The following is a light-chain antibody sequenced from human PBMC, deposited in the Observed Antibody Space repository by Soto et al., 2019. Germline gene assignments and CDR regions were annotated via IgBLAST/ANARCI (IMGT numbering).Light chain of an antibody. CDR3: PRYGTSTPYT. Sequence: EIVLTQSPGTLSLSPGERATLSCRTSQSISSADLAWYQQKVGQAPRPLIYGASTRATGVPDRFSGSGSGTDFTLTISRLEPEDFAVYYCPRYGTSTPYTFGQGTKLEIK. V-gene: IGKV3-20*01. J-gene: IGKJ2*01. CDR2: GAS. CDR1: QSISSAD.